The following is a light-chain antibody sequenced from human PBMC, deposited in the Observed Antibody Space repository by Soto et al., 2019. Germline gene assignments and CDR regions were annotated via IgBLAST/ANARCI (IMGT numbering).Light chain of an antibody. CDR1: QSISSY. CDR3: QQYYSYPWT. Sequence: DIQLTQSPSSLSASVGDRVTITCRESQSISSYLNWYQQKPGKAPKLLIYAASTLQSGVPSRFSGSGSGTDFTLTISCLQSEDFATDYCQQYYSYPWTFGQGTKVDIK. J-gene: IGKJ1*01. V-gene: IGKV1-39*01. CDR2: AAS.